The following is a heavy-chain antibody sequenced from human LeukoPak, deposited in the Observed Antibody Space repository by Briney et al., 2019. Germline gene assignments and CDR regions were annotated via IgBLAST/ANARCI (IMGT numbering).Heavy chain of an antibody. CDR3: ASSWYRRGLDY. V-gene: IGHV4-30-2*01. J-gene: IGHJ4*02. D-gene: IGHD6-13*01. CDR1: GGSICSGGYS. CDR2: IYHSGST. Sequence: SQALSLTCAVSGGSICSGGYSWSWIRQPPGKGLEWIGYIYHSGSTYYNPSLKSRVTISVDRSKNQFSLKLSSVTAADTAVYYCASSWYRRGLDYWGQGTLVTVSS.